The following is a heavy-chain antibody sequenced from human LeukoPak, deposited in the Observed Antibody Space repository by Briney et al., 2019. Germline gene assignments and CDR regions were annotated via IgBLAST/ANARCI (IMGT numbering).Heavy chain of an antibody. CDR3: ARESYSSSSYYYYYYMDV. D-gene: IGHD6-6*01. Sequence: GGSLRLSCAASGFTFSSYSMNWVRQAPGKGLEWVSSISSSSSYIYYADSVKGRFTISRDNAKNSLYLQMNGLRAEDTAVYYCARESYSSSSYYYYYYMDVWGKGTTVTVSS. V-gene: IGHV3-21*01. CDR2: ISSSSSYI. CDR1: GFTFSSYS. J-gene: IGHJ6*03.